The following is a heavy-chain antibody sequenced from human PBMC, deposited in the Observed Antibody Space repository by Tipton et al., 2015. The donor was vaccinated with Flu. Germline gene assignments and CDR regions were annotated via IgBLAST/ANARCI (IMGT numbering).Heavy chain of an antibody. CDR1: GASISSTTYY. V-gene: IGHV4-39*07. D-gene: IGHD2-2*01. Sequence: TLSLTCDVSGASISSTTYYWGWIRQPPGKGLEWIGSIYKTGITDYNPSLKSRVTLSLDTSKNQFSLKVRSVNAADTAVYYCAPSTRYWTGGHLFGWWGGGTQVTVSS. J-gene: IGHJ4*02. CDR3: APSTRYWTGGHLFGW. CDR2: IYKTGIT.